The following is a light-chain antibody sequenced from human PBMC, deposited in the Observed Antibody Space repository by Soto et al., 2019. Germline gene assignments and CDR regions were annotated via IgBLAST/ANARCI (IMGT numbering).Light chain of an antibody. V-gene: IGKV1-5*01. Sequence: DIQMTQSPSTLSASVGDRVTITCRASQTISNWVAWYQQRPGKAPKLLIYDASSLESGVPSRFSGRASGTEFTLTIGSLQPDDLANYYGQQYNCYHTFGQGTKLEIK. CDR2: DAS. J-gene: IGKJ2*01. CDR1: QTISNW. CDR3: QQYNCYHT.